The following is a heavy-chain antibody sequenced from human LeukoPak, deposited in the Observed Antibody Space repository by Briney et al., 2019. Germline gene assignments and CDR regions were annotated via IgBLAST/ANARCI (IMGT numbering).Heavy chain of an antibody. J-gene: IGHJ6*03. V-gene: IGHV3-23*01. CDR2: ISGSGGST. D-gene: IGHD6-6*01. CDR1: GFTFSSYA. CDR3: AKGEYSSSDYYYYYYMDV. Sequence: PGGSLRLSCAASGFTFSSYAMSWVRQAPGKGLEWVSAISGSGGSTYYADSVKGRFTISRDNSKNTLYLQMNSLRAEDTAVYYCAKGEYSSSDYYYYYYMDVWGKGTTVTVSS.